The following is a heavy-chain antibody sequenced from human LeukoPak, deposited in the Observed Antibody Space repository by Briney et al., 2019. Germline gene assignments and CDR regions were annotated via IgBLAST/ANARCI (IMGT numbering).Heavy chain of an antibody. CDR3: ARRETIFADFDS. Sequence: SETLSLTCAVYGGSFSGYYWSWIRQPPGKGLEWIGEINHSGSTNYNPSLKSRVTISVDTSKNQFSLKLSSVTAADTAVYYCARRETIFADFDSWGQGTLVTVSS. CDR1: GGSFSGYY. J-gene: IGHJ4*02. V-gene: IGHV4-34*01. D-gene: IGHD3-9*01. CDR2: INHSGST.